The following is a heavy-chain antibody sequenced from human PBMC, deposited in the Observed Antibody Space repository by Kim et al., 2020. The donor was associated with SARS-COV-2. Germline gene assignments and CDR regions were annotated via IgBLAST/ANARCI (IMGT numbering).Heavy chain of an antibody. CDR3: GRTIWGSLRCTGS. V-gene: IGHV3-23*01. CDR1: GFMFGSYG. D-gene: IGHD3-16*01. CDR2: IRGRGDST. Sequence: GGSLRLSCAASGFMFGSYGMNWVRQAPGKGLEWVATIRGRGDSTYYADSVKGRFTISRDNSNNTLYLQMTNLGAEDTAVYYCGRTIWGSLRCTGSWGQGTLVTVSS. J-gene: IGHJ5*02.